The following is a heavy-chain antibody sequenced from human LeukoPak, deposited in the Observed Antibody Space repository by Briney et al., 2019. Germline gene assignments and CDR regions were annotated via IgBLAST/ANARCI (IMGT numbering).Heavy chain of an antibody. CDR1: GYTFTDYY. J-gene: IGHJ4*02. CDR3: ATGQLRFLEWLLGDY. V-gene: IGHV1-69-2*01. CDR2: VDPEDGET. D-gene: IGHD3-3*01. Sequence: ASVKVSCKVSGYTFTDYYMHWVPQAPGKGLEWMGLVDPEDGETIYAEKFQGRVTITADTSTDTAYMELSSLRSEDTAVYYCATGQLRFLEWLLGDYWGQGTLVTVSS.